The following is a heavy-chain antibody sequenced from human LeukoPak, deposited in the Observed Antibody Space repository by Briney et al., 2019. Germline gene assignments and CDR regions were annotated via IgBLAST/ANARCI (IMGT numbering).Heavy chain of an antibody. J-gene: IGHJ4*02. V-gene: IGHV4-59*01. CDR3: ARADSSGYYNY. CDR2: IYYSGST. Sequence: SETLSLTCTVSGGSISSYYWSWIRQPPGKGLEWIGYIYYSGSTNYNPSLKSRVTISVDTSKNQSSLKLSSVTAADTAVYYCARADSSGYYNYWGQGTLVTVSS. CDR1: GGSISSYY. D-gene: IGHD3-22*01.